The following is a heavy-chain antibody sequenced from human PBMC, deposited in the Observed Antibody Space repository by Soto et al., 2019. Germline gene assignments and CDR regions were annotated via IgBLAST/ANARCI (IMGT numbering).Heavy chain of an antibody. Sequence: ESLKISCKGSGYSFTSYWISWVRQMPGKGLEWMGRIDPSDSYTNYSPSFQGHVTISADKSISTAYLQWSSLKASDTAMYYCARRGLAAAGYYYGMAFWGQGTTVTVSS. D-gene: IGHD6-13*01. J-gene: IGHJ6*02. CDR1: GYSFTSYW. V-gene: IGHV5-10-1*01. CDR3: ARRGLAAAGYYYGMAF. CDR2: IDPSDSYT.